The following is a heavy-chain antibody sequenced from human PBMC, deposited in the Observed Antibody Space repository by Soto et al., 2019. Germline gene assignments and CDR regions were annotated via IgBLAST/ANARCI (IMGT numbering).Heavy chain of an antibody. D-gene: IGHD3-22*01. V-gene: IGHV4-31*03. CDR3: ARMTYYHHSSGLYYFDY. Sequence: PSETLSLTCTVSGGSISSGGYYWSWIRQHPGKGLEWIGYIYYSGSTYYNPSLKSRVTISVDTSKNQFSLKLSSVTAADTAVYYCARMTYYHHSSGLYYFDYWGQGTLVTVSS. CDR2: IYYSGST. J-gene: IGHJ4*02. CDR1: GGSISSGGYY.